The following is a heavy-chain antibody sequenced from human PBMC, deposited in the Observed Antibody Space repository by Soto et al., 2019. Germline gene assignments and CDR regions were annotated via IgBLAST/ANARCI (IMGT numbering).Heavy chain of an antibody. CDR1: GFSLTTSGVG. CDR2: IYWDDDK. V-gene: IGHV2-5*02. J-gene: IGHJ4*02. D-gene: IGHD3-3*01. Sequence: QITLNESGPTVVNPAETLTLTCTFSGFSLTTSGVGVGWIRQSPGKAPEWLALIYWDDDKRYSASLKSRLTITQDTSKNQVVLTMASVDPADTATYYCAHRILRTVFGLVTTTAIYFDFWGQGTPVVVSS. CDR3: AHRILRTVFGLVTTTAIYFDF.